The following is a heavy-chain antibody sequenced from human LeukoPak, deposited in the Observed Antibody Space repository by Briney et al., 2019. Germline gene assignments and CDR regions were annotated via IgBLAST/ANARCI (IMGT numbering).Heavy chain of an antibody. V-gene: IGHV4-39*07. Sequence: SETLSLTCTVSGGSISRSGYYWGWIRQPPGKGLEWIGSVHYSGSTYYNPSLKNRVTISVDTPKNQVSLKLSSVTAADTAVYYCARDEYESSGYYYGDAFDVWGQGTEVTVSS. CDR3: ARDEYESSGYYYGDAFDV. CDR1: GGSISRSGYY. J-gene: IGHJ3*01. CDR2: VHYSGST. D-gene: IGHD3-22*01.